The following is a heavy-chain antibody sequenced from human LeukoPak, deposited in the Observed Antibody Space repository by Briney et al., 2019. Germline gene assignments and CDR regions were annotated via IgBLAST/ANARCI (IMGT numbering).Heavy chain of an antibody. J-gene: IGHJ4*02. CDR2: ISYDGSVK. D-gene: IGHD6-13*01. Sequence: PGRSLRLSCRASRFSFSDYDMHWVRQAPGKGLEWVAVISYDGSVKHYADSVRGRFTISRDNSKSTLFLQMNSLRAEDTAVYYCAKGDHASSWYTAIDYWGQGALVTVSS. CDR3: AKGDHASSWYTAIDY. V-gene: IGHV3-30*18. CDR1: RFSFSDYD.